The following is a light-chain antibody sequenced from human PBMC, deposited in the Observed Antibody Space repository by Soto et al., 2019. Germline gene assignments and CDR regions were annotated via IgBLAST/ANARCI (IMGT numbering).Light chain of an antibody. CDR3: QHYNSYSEA. J-gene: IGKJ1*01. CDR2: KAS. V-gene: IGKV1-5*03. Sequence: IQMTQSPSTLSGSVGDRVTIGCRASQTISSWLAWYQQKPGKAPKLLIYKASTLKSGVPSRFSGSGSGTEFTLTISSLQPDDFATYYCQHYNSYSEAFGQGTKVDI. CDR1: QTISSW.